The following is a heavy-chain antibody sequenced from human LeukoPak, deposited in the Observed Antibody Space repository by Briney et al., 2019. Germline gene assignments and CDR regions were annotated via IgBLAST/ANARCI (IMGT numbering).Heavy chain of an antibody. V-gene: IGHV1-69*06. CDR3: ARDREVLQLWRNFDY. J-gene: IGHJ4*02. CDR2: IIPIFGTA. Sequence: ASVKVSCKASGGTFSSYAISWVRQAPGQGLEWMGGIIPIFGTANYAQKFQGRVTITADKSTSTAYMELSSLRSEDTAVYYCARDREVLQLWRNFDYEGQGTLVTVSS. D-gene: IGHD5-18*01. CDR1: GGTFSSYA.